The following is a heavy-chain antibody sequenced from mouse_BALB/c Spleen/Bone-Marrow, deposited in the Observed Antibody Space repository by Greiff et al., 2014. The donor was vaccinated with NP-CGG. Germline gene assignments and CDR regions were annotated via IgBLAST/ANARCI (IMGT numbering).Heavy chain of an antibody. CDR3: ARDWDPFAY. D-gene: IGHD4-1*01. CDR1: GYTFSSYW. J-gene: IGHJ3*01. Sequence: VQLQQSGAELMKPGASVKIPCKATGYTFSSYWIEWVKQRPGHGLEWMGEILPGSGSTNYNEKFKGKATFTADTSSNTAYMQLSSLTSEDSAVYYCARDWDPFAYWGQGTLVTVSA. V-gene: IGHV1-9*01. CDR2: ILPGSGST.